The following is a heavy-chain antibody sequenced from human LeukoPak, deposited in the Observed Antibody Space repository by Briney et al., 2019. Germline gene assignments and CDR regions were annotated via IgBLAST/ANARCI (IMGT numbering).Heavy chain of an antibody. CDR2: ISGSGGST. J-gene: IGHJ4*02. CDR3: ARAYGSWPQEDGFDY. V-gene: IGHV3-23*01. CDR1: GLTFSSYA. Sequence: GGSLRLSCAASGLTFSSYAMSWVRQAPGKGLEWVSAISGSGGSTYYADSVKGRFTISRDNSKNTLYLQMNSLRAEDTAVYYCARAYGSWPQEDGFDYWGQGTLVTVSS. D-gene: IGHD3-10*01.